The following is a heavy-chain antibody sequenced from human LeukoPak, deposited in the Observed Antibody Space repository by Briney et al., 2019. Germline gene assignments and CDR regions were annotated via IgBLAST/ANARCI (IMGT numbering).Heavy chain of an antibody. CDR1: GGTFSSYA. CDR3: ARVYFFGGVIQGYYYYGMDV. D-gene: IGHD3-16*01. Sequence: SVKVSCKASGGTFSSYAISWVRQAPGQGLEWMGRIIPILGIANYAQKFQGRVTITADKSTSTAYMELSSLRSEDTAVYYCARVYFFGGVIQGYYYYGMDVWGQGTTVTVSS. V-gene: IGHV1-69*04. CDR2: IIPILGIA. J-gene: IGHJ6*02.